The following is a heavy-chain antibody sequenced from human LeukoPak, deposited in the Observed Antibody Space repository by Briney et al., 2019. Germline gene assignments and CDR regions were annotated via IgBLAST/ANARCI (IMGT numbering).Heavy chain of an antibody. J-gene: IGHJ6*02. CDR1: GYTFTSYG. V-gene: IGHV1-18*01. Sequence: ASVKVSCKASGYTFTSYGISWVRQAPGQGLEWMGWISAYNGNTNYAQKLQGRVTMTTDTSTSTAYMELRSLRSEDTAVYYCARDLDVTTSYYYYYGMDVWGQGTTVTVSS. CDR3: ARDLDVTTSYYYYYGMDV. CDR2: ISAYNGNT. D-gene: IGHD4-11*01.